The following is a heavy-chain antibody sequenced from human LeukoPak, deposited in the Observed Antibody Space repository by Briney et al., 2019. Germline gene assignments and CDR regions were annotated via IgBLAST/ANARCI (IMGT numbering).Heavy chain of an antibody. CDR2: ISAYNGNT. CDR1: GYTFTSYG. Sequence: ASVKVSCKASGYTFTSYGISWVRQAPGQGGEWMGWISAYNGNTNYAQKLQGRVTMTTDTSTSTAYMGLRSLRSDDTAVYYCARDRAGGGGAPFDYWGQGTLVTVSS. J-gene: IGHJ4*02. CDR3: ARDRAGGGGAPFDY. V-gene: IGHV1-18*01. D-gene: IGHD1-26*01.